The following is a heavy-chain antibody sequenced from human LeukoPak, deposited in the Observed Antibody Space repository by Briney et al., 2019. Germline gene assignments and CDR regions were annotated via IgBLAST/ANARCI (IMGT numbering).Heavy chain of an antibody. CDR3: ARDTSGGYTYYFDS. D-gene: IGHD5-12*01. CDR2: INSDGSST. Sequence: GGSLRLSCAASGFTFTNHWMHWVRQAPGKGPVWVSRINSDGSSTSFADSVKGRFTISRDNAKNTLYLQMNSLRAEDTAVYYCARDTSGGYTYYFDSWGQGTLVTVPS. CDR1: GFTFTNHW. J-gene: IGHJ4*02. V-gene: IGHV3-74*01.